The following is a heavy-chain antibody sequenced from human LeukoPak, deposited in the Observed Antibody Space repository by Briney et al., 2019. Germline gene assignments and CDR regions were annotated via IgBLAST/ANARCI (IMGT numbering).Heavy chain of an antibody. CDR3: TRDSDHRDGHIHYDAFDM. Sequence: SGGSLRLSCTASGFTFGTYWMNWVRQSPGKGLEWVASIKQDGSVKHYADSVVGRFTISRDNVKKSLYLQMDSLSAGDSAIYYCTRDSDHRDGHIHYDAFDMWGQGTLVTVSS. J-gene: IGHJ3*02. CDR2: IKQDGSVK. V-gene: IGHV3-7*01. D-gene: IGHD4-17*01. CDR1: GFTFGTYW.